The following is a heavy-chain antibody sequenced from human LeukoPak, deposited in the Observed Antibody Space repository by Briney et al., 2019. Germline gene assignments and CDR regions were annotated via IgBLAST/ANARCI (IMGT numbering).Heavy chain of an antibody. CDR2: ISSSSSYI. J-gene: IGHJ3*02. CDR1: GFTFSSYS. CDR3: ARAEGYDSSGYYYDAFDI. Sequence: PGGSLRLSCAASGFTFSSYSMNWVRQAPGKGLEWVSSISSSSSYIYYADSVKGRFTISRDNAKNSLYLQMNSLRAEDTAVYYCARAEGYDSSGYYYDAFDIWGQGTMVTVSS. V-gene: IGHV3-21*01. D-gene: IGHD3-22*01.